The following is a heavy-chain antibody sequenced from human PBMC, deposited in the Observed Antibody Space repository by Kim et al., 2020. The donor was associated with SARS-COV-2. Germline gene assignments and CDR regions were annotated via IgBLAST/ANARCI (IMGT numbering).Heavy chain of an antibody. CDR3: ARGGGYAPYSYGMDV. J-gene: IGHJ6*02. V-gene: IGHV5-51*01. D-gene: IGHD3-16*01. Sequence: GESLKISCKGSGYSFTSYWIGWVRQMPGKGLEWMGIIYPGDSDTRYSPSSQGQVTISADKSISTAYLQWSSLKASDTAMYYCARGGGYAPYSYGMDVWGQGTTVTVSS. CDR1: GYSFTSYW. CDR2: IYPGDSDT.